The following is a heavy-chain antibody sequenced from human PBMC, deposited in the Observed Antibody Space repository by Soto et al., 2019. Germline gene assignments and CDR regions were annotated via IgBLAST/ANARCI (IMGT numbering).Heavy chain of an antibody. CDR2: IWYDGSNK. Sequence: PGGSLRLSCAASGFTFSSYGMHWVHQAPGKGLEWVAVIWYDGSNKYYADSVKGRFTISRDNSKNTLYLQMNSLRAEDTAVYYCARDKRPQYSYGYPNYYFDYWGQGTLVTVSS. J-gene: IGHJ4*02. D-gene: IGHD5-18*01. CDR1: GFTFSSYG. V-gene: IGHV3-33*01. CDR3: ARDKRPQYSYGYPNYYFDY.